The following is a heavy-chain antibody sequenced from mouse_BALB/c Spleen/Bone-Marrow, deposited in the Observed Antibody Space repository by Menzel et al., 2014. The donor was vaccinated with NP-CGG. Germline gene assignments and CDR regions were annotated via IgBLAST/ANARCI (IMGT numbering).Heavy chain of an antibody. V-gene: IGHV5-9-4*01. CDR3: ASGDVYCAY. Sequence: EVQLQESGGGLVKPGGSLKLSCAASGFTFSSYAMSWVRQSPDKRLERVAEISSGGSYTYYPDTVTGRFTISRDNAKNTLYLEMSSLRSEDTAMYYCASGDVYCAYWGQGTLVTGSA. CDR2: ISSGGSYT. CDR1: GFTFSSYA. D-gene: IGHD2-3*01. J-gene: IGHJ3*01.